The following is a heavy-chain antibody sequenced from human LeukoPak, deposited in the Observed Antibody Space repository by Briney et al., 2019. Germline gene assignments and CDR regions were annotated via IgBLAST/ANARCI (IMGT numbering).Heavy chain of an antibody. CDR2: TYYRSKWYN. Sequence: SQTLSLTCAISGDSVSSNSAAWNWIRQSPSRGLEWLGRTYYRSKWYNDYAVSVKSRITVNPDTSKNQFSLQLNSVTPEDTAVYYCARDRVYCSSTSCYGLDAFDIWGQGTMVTVSS. CDR3: ARDRVYCSSTSCYGLDAFDI. D-gene: IGHD2-2*01. V-gene: IGHV6-1*01. J-gene: IGHJ3*02. CDR1: GDSVSSNSAA.